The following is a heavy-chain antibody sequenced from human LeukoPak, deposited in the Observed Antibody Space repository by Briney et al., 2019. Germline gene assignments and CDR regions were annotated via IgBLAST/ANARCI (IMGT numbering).Heavy chain of an antibody. Sequence: ASVKVSCKASGYTFTGYYMHWVRQAPGQGLEWMGRINPNSGGTNYAQKFQGRVTMTRDTSISTAYMELSRLRSDDTAVYYCARNLGKYYYDSSGLVGWFDPWGQGTLVTVSS. CDR1: GYTFTGYY. CDR2: INPNSGGT. V-gene: IGHV1-2*06. CDR3: ARNLGKYYYDSSGLVGWFDP. J-gene: IGHJ5*02. D-gene: IGHD3-22*01.